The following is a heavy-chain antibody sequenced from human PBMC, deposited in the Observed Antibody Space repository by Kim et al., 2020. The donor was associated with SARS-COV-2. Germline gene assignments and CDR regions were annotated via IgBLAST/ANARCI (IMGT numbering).Heavy chain of an antibody. CDR1: GGSFSGYY. V-gene: IGHV4-34*01. J-gene: IGHJ3*02. Sequence: SETLSLTCAVYGGSFSGYYWNWLRQPPGKGLEWIGAINHSGSTNYNPSLKSRVTISVDTSSNQFSLKLSSVTAADTAAYYCARRASYYGSGSYAFDIWGQGTMVTVSS. CDR2: INHSGST. CDR3: ARRASYYGSGSYAFDI. D-gene: IGHD3-10*01.